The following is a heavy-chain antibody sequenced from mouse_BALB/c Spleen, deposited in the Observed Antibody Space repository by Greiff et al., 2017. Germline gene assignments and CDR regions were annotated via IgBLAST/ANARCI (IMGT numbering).Heavy chain of an antibody. CDR3: ARGGYYGSSPPWFAY. CDR2: ISYDGSN. D-gene: IGHD1-1*01. V-gene: IGHV3-6*02. CDR1: GYSITSGYY. J-gene: IGHJ3*01. Sequence: EVQLQESGPGLVKPSQSLSLTCSVTGYSITSGYYWNWIRQFPGNKLEWMGYISYDGSNNYNPSLKNRISITRDTSKNQFFLKLNSVTTEDTATYYCARGGYYGSSPPWFAYWGQGTLVTVSA.